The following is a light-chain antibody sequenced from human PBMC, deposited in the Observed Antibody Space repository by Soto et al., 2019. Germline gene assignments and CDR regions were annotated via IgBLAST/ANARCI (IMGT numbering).Light chain of an antibody. CDR3: QQLNTFPPFFT. CDR2: KAS. V-gene: IGKV1-5*03. Sequence: DNKLTQAPSALAASVGDRATITCRAIQSISSWLAWYQQKPGKAPKLLIYKASTLKSGVPSRFSGSGSGTEFTLTISSLQPEDFATYFCQQLNTFPPFFTFGPGTKVDI. CDR1: QSISSW. J-gene: IGKJ3*01.